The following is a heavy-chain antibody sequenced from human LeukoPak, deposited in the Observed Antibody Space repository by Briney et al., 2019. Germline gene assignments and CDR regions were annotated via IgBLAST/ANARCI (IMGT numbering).Heavy chain of an antibody. CDR2: IYTSGST. Sequence: NTSETLSLTCTVSGGSISSSSYYWGWIRQPPGKGLEWIGSIYTSGSTNYNPSLKSRVTISVDTSKNQFSLKMNSVTAADTAVYYCAREGSSKFGFGSWGQGTLVTISS. CDR1: GGSISSSSYY. J-gene: IGHJ5*01. V-gene: IGHV4-39*07. CDR3: AREGSSKFGFGS. D-gene: IGHD6-13*01.